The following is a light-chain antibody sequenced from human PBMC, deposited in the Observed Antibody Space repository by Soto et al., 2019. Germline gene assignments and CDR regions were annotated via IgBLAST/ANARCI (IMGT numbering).Light chain of an antibody. V-gene: IGLV3-21*02. Sequence: SYELTQPPSVSVAPGQTASITCGGSNIGSKSVQWYRQKPGQAPLLVVNDDSDRPSGIPERFSGSNSGNTATLTISRVEAGDEADYYCQVWDNTNDHPVYVFRTGTKLTVL. CDR3: QVWDNTNDHPVYV. CDR2: DDS. CDR1: NIGSKS. J-gene: IGLJ1*01.